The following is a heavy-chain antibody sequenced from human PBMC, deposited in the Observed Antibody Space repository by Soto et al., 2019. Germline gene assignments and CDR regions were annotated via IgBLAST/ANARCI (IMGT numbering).Heavy chain of an antibody. J-gene: IGHJ6*03. Sequence: VQLVESGGGLVLPGGSLRLSCAASGFTFGSYAMTWVRQAPGQWLAWVSGLSGVGSGRYYSDSVEALFTISRDNPKNLLYLPMNTLRVEDTGVYFFARVRYPSAPRRPLDYYFMNVWSNATTITVSS. CDR2: LSGVGSGR. CDR1: GFTFGSYA. D-gene: IGHD1-20*01. CDR3: ARVRYPSAPRRPLDYYFMNV. V-gene: IGHV3-23*04.